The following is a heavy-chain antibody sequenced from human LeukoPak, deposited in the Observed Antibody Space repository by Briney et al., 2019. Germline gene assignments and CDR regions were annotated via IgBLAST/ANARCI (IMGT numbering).Heavy chain of an antibody. CDR1: GFTFSSYG. Sequence: GRSLRLSCAASGFTFSSYGMHWVRQAPGKGLEWVAVIWYDGSNKYYADSVKGRFTISRDNSKNTLYLQVNSLRAEDTAVYYCAREGYSSSSIRITYGMDVWGQGTTVTVSS. CDR3: AREGYSSSSIRITYGMDV. CDR2: IWYDGSNK. D-gene: IGHD6-6*01. V-gene: IGHV3-33*01. J-gene: IGHJ6*02.